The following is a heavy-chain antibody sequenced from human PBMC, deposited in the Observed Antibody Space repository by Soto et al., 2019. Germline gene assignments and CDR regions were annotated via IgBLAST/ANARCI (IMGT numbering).Heavy chain of an antibody. CDR2: INSDGTTT. CDR3: TRGGATGAGIYHFEN. D-gene: IGHD3-10*01. V-gene: IGHV3-74*01. CDR1: GFTFTSNW. J-gene: IGHJ4*02. Sequence: EVQLVESGGGLVQPGGSLRLSCAASGFTFTSNWMHWVRQAPGKGLVWVSRINSDGTTTTYADSVKGRFTISRDNAKNTQYLQVNSLGGEDTAVYYCTRGGATGAGIYHFENWGQGTLVTVSS.